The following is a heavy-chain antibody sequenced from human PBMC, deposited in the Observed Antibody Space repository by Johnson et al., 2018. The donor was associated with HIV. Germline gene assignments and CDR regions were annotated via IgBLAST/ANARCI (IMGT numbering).Heavy chain of an antibody. CDR3: ARVAVSTAAGGVPLDI. Sequence: QVQLVESRGGEVQPGRSLRLSCAASGFTFSSYAMHWVRQAPGKGLEWVAVISYDGSNKYYADSVRGRFIFSRDNSKNTLYLQMNSLRAEDTALYFCARVAVSTAAGGVPLDIWGPGTMVTVSA. D-gene: IGHD2-2*01. J-gene: IGHJ3*02. CDR2: ISYDGSNK. CDR1: GFTFSSYA. V-gene: IGHV3-30*04.